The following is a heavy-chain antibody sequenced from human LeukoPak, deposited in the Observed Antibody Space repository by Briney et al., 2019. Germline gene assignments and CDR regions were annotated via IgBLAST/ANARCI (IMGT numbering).Heavy chain of an antibody. CDR1: GFTFSSYG. V-gene: IGHV3-23*01. Sequence: GGSLRLSCAASGFTFSSYGMSWVRQAPGKGLEWVSAISGSGGSTYYADSVKGRFTISRDNSKKTLNLQMNSLRAEDTAIYYCAKLVGPSTFDYWGQGTLVTVSS. CDR3: AKLVGPSTFDY. J-gene: IGHJ4*02. D-gene: IGHD1-26*01. CDR2: ISGSGGST.